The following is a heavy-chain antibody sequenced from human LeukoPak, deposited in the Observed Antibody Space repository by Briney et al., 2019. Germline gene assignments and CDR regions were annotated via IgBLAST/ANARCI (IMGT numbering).Heavy chain of an antibody. V-gene: IGHV3-7*01. CDR1: GLSFSSYC. CDR2: IKQDGSEK. Sequence: GGSLRLSCAASGLSFSSYCMSWVRQAPGKGLEWVANIKQDGSEKYYVDSVKGRFTISRDNAKNSLYLQMNSLRAEDTAVYYCARSRSSGYYFDYWGQGTLVTVSS. J-gene: IGHJ4*02. CDR3: ARSRSSGYYFDY. D-gene: IGHD6-19*01.